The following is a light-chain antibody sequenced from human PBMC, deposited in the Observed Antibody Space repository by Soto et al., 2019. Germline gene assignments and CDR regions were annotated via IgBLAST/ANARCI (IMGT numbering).Light chain of an antibody. CDR3: CSYAGTYTWV. V-gene: IGLV2-11*01. CDR2: DVS. CDR1: SSDVGGYDY. Sequence: QSDLTQPRSVSGSPGQSVTISCTGTSSDVGGYDYVSWYQQHPGRAPKVMIYDVSKRPSGVPNRFSGSKSGNTASLTISGLQTEDEADYYCCSYAGTYTWVFGGGTKLTVL. J-gene: IGLJ3*02.